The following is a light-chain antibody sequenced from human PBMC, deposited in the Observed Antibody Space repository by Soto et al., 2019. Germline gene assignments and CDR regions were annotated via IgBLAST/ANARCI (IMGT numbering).Light chain of an antibody. CDR3: QQSYSTPRP. J-gene: IGKJ1*01. Sequence: IEVTQSPSSLSASVGDRFIFTCLASQSISSYLNWYQQKPGKAPKLLIYAASSLQSGVPSRFSGSGSGTDFTLTISSLQPEDFATYYCQQSYSTPRPFGQGTKLDI. CDR1: QSISSY. CDR2: AAS. V-gene: IGKV1-39*01.